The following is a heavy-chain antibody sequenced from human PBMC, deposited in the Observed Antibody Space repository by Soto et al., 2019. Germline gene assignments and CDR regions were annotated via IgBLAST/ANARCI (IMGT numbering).Heavy chain of an antibody. CDR2: IYYSGST. V-gene: IGHV4-31*03. D-gene: IGHD3-22*01. CDR1: GGSISSGGYY. J-gene: IGHJ5*02. Sequence: PSETLSLTCTVSGGSISSGGYYWSWIRQHPGKGLEWIGYIYYSGSTYYNPSLKSRVTISVDTSKNQFSLKLSSVTAADTAVYYCARVVGSTMRNWFDPGRQETLVTVSS. CDR3: ARVVGSTMRNWFDP.